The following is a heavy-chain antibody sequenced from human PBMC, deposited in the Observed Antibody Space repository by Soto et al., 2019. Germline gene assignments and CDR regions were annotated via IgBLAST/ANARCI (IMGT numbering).Heavy chain of an antibody. CDR1: GFTFSSYA. V-gene: IGHV3-23*01. CDR2: ISGSGDST. J-gene: IGHJ4*02. D-gene: IGHD3-10*01. CDR3: AKDRPLYYYGSGSYYNTPFDY. Sequence: GGSLRLSCAASGFTFSSYAMSWVRQAPGKGLEWVSTISGSGDSTYYADSVKGRFTISRDNSKNTLYLQMNSLRAEDTAVYYCAKDRPLYYYGSGSYYNTPFDYWGQGTLVTVSS.